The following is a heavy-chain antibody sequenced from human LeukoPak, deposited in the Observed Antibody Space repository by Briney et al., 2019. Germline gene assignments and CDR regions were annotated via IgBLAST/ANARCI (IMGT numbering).Heavy chain of an antibody. V-gene: IGHV3-7*01. Sequence: GGSLRLSCAASGFTFSSYWMSWVRQAPGKGLEWVANIKQDGSEKYYVDSVKGRFTISRDNAKNSLYLQTNSLRAEDTAVYYCARDTPPHYYDSSGQDAFDIWGQGTMVTVSS. CDR2: IKQDGSEK. CDR3: ARDTPPHYYDSSGQDAFDI. D-gene: IGHD3-22*01. CDR1: GFTFSSYW. J-gene: IGHJ3*02.